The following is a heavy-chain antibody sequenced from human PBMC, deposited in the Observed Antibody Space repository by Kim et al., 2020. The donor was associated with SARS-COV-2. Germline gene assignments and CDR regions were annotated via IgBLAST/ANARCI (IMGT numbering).Heavy chain of an antibody. CDR1: GFTFSSFA. D-gene: IGHD1-7*01. CDR2: ISNDGANK. CDR3: AKGSMGNFFDP. Sequence: GGSLRLSCAASGFTFSSFALHWVRQAPGKALEWVATISNDGANKYYGDSVKGRFTLSRDNSKDTLYLQMNSLRPEDTAVYYCAKGSMGNFFDPWGQGTLVTVSS. J-gene: IGHJ5*02. V-gene: IGHV3-30*18.